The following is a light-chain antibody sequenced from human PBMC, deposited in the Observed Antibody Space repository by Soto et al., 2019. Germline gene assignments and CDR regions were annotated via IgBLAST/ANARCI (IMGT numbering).Light chain of an antibody. CDR2: AAS. J-gene: IGKJ3*01. CDR3: QQYNSYPPT. Sequence: DIQMTQSPSSLSASVGDRVTITCRASQAISNYLAWFQQKPGEAPNTLIYAASTLQPGVPSKFTGSGSGTDFTLTISSLQPEDFATYYCQQYNSYPPTFGPGTKVDI. V-gene: IGKV1-16*02. CDR1: QAISNY.